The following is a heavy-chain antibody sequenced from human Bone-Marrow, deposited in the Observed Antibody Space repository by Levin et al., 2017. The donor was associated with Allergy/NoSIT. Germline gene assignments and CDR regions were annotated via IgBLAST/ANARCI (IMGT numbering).Heavy chain of an antibody. D-gene: IGHD6-19*01. J-gene: IGHJ3*02. CDR2: IDWDDDK. V-gene: IGHV2-70*01. CDR1: GFSLSTSGMC. Sequence: VSGPTLVKPTQTLTLTCTFSGFSLSTSGMCVSWIRQPPGKALEWLALIDWDDDKYYSTSLKTRLTISKDTSKNQVVLTMTNMDPVDTATYYCARITAVAGPRDAFDIWGQGTMVTVSS. CDR3: ARITAVAGPRDAFDI.